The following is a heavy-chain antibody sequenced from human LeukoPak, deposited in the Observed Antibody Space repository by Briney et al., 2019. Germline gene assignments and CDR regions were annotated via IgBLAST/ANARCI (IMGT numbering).Heavy chain of an antibody. CDR2: MNPNSGNT. CDR1: GYTFTSYD. J-gene: IGHJ5*02. V-gene: IGHV1-8*01. D-gene: IGHD6-19*01. CDR3: ARGASGWPPKNWFDP. Sequence: ASVKVSCKASGYTFTSYDINWVRQATGQGLERMGWMNPNSGNTGYAQKFQGRVTMTRNTSISTAYMELSSLRSEDTAVYYCARGASGWPPKNWFDPWGQGTLVTVSS.